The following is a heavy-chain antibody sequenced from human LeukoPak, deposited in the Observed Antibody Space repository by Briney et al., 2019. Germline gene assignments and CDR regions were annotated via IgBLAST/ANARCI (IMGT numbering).Heavy chain of an antibody. Sequence: GGSLRLSCAASGFTFSSYAMSCVRQAPGKGLEWVSAISGSGGSTYYADSVKGRFTISRDNSKNTLYLQMNSLRAEDTAVYYCAKLEAKDYYGSGSYRGHYYGMDVWGQGTTVTVSS. CDR2: ISGSGGST. D-gene: IGHD3-10*01. J-gene: IGHJ6*02. CDR3: AKLEAKDYYGSGSYRGHYYGMDV. V-gene: IGHV3-23*01. CDR1: GFTFSSYA.